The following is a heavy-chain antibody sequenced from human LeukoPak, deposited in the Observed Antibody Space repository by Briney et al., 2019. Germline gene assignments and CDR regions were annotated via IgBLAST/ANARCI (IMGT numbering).Heavy chain of an antibody. CDR1: GFTFNNFA. CDR3: AKISSGWYIVPYYLDY. J-gene: IGHJ4*02. V-gene: IGHV3-23*01. Sequence: GGSLRLSCAASGFTFNNFAMSWVRQAPGKGLEWVSAISGSGGSTYYADSVKGRFTISRDNSKNTLYLQMNSLRAEDTAVYYCAKISSGWYIVPYYLDYWGQGTLVTVSS. CDR2: ISGSGGST. D-gene: IGHD6-19*01.